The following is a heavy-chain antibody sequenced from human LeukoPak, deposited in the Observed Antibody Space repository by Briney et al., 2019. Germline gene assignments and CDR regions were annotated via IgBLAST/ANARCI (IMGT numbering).Heavy chain of an antibody. CDR3: ARDDSSGYSFLGY. V-gene: IGHV1-69*06. Sequence: GASVKVSCKASGGTFSSYAISWVRQAPGQGLEWMGGIIPIFGTANYAQKFQGRVTITADKSTSTAYMELSSLRSEDTAVYYCARDDSSGYSFLGYWGQGTLVTVSS. D-gene: IGHD3-22*01. CDR2: IIPIFGTA. J-gene: IGHJ4*02. CDR1: GGTFSSYA.